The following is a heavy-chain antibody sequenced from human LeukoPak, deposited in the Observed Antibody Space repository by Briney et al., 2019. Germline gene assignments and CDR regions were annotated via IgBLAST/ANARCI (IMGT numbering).Heavy chain of an antibody. CDR2: INPNSGGT. J-gene: IGHJ6*02. V-gene: IGHV1-2*02. CDR1: GYTFTGYY. CDR3: ARDDYYGSGSYDRPYYYYYGMDV. Sequence: GASVKVSCKASGYTFTGYYMHWVRQAPGQGLEWMGWINPNSGGTNYAQKFQGRVTMTRDTSISTAYMELSRPRSDDTAVYYCARDDYYGSGSYDRPYYYYYGMDVWGQGTTVTVSS. D-gene: IGHD3-10*01.